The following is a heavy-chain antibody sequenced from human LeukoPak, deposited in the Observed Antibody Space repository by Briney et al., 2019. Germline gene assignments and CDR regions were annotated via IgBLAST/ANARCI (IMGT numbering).Heavy chain of an antibody. CDR3: TTDRSLLRYFDWSFDY. J-gene: IGHJ4*02. V-gene: IGHV3-15*01. D-gene: IGHD3-9*01. CDR1: GFTFTNAW. CDR2: IKSKTDGGTT. Sequence: GGSLRLSCAASGFTFTNAWMSWVRQAPGKGLEWVGRIKSKTDGGTTDYAAPVKGRFTISRDDSKNTLSLRMNSLKTEDTAVYYCTTDRSLLRYFDWSFDYWGQGTLVTVSS.